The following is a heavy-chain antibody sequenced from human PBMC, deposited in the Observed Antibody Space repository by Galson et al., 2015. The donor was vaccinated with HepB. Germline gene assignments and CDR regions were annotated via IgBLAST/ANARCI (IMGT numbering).Heavy chain of an antibody. J-gene: IGHJ4*02. CDR1: GYTFTDYY. CDR2: VSPKSGDT. CDR3: ARGPLYYFNS. Sequence: SVKVSCKASGYTFTDYYIHWVRPAPGQGLEWMGWVSPKSGDTNYAQKFQGRVTMTGDTSISTAYIDLSGLRSDDTAVYFCARGPLYYFNSWGQGSVVTVSS. D-gene: IGHD3-16*01. V-gene: IGHV1-2*02.